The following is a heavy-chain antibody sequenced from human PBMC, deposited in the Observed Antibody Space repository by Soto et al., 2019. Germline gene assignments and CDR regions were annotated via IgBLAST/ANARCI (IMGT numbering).Heavy chain of an antibody. D-gene: IGHD1-1*01. Sequence: PGGSLRLSCAASGFTFSNYAMSWVRQAPGKGLELVSCLSGGIDYIYYADSVKGRFTISRDNSKNTLYLQMNSLRAEDTAVYYCAKEGGGTVIFDYWGQGTLVTVSS. J-gene: IGHJ4*02. CDR1: GFTFSNYA. CDR2: LSGGIDYI. CDR3: AKEGGGTVIFDY. V-gene: IGHV3-23*01.